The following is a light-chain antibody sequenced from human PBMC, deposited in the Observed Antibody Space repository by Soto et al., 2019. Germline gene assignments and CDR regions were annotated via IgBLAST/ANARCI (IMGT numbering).Light chain of an antibody. J-gene: IGLJ1*01. CDR1: ISDVGGYNY. Sequence: QSALTQPPSASGSPGQSVTISCTGTISDVGGYNYVSWYQQHPGKAPKLLIHEVSKRPSGVTDRFSGSKSGNTASLTVSGLQPEDEADYYCSSYAGRTLYVFGTGTKLTVL. CDR3: SSYAGRTLYV. V-gene: IGLV2-8*01. CDR2: EVS.